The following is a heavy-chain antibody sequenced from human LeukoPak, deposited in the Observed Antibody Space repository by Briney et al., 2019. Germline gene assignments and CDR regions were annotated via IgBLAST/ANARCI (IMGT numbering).Heavy chain of an antibody. V-gene: IGHV3-21*01. CDR2: ISSSSSYI. D-gene: IGHD6-13*01. Sequence: GGSLRLSCAASGFTFSSYSMNWVRQAPGKGLEWVSSISSSSSYIYYADSVKGRFTISRDNAKNSLYLQMNSLRAGDTAVYYCARDSSSWYSTDHFDYWGQGTLVTVSS. CDR1: GFTFSSYS. CDR3: ARDSSSWYSTDHFDY. J-gene: IGHJ4*02.